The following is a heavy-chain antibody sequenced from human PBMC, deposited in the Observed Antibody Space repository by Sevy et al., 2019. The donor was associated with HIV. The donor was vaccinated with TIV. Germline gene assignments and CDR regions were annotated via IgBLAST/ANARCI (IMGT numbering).Heavy chain of an antibody. Sequence: GESLKISCATSGFTFSSHWMSWVRQAPGKGLEWVANIKQDGSDKYYVDSVKGRFTISRDNAKNSLSLQMNSLRAEDTAVYYCARDTGGIGMDVWGQRTTVTVSS. V-gene: IGHV3-7*01. CDR3: ARDTGGIGMDV. J-gene: IGHJ6*02. D-gene: IGHD6-13*01. CDR2: IKQDGSDK. CDR1: GFTFSSHW.